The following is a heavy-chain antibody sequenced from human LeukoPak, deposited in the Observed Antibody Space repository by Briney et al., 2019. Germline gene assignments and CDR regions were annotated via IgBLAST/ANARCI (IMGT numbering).Heavy chain of an antibody. CDR3: ARSTGSQYDY. D-gene: IGHD3-10*01. CDR2: INHSGST. Sequence: SETLSLTCAVYSGSLSGYYGSWIRQSPGKGLEWIGEINHSGSTNYNPSIQSRVTISLDTSKNQFSLNLNSVTAADTAVYYCARSTGSQYDYWGQGTLVTVSS. CDR1: SGSLSGYY. V-gene: IGHV4-34*01. J-gene: IGHJ4*02.